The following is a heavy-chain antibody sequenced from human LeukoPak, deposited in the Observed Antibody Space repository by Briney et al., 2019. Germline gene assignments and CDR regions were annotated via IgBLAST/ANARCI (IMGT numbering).Heavy chain of an antibody. J-gene: IGHJ6*02. CDR2: ISGSGSST. D-gene: IGHD2-15*01. CDR3: ARENDMGYCSGGRCYKGYNAMDV. CDR1: GFTFSSYA. V-gene: IGHV3-23*01. Sequence: GGSLRLSCAASGFTFSSYAMSWVRQAPGKGLEWVSAISGSGSSTYYADSVKGRFTISRDNSKNTLYLQMNSLRAEDTAVYYCARENDMGYCSGGRCYKGYNAMDVWGQGTTVTVSS.